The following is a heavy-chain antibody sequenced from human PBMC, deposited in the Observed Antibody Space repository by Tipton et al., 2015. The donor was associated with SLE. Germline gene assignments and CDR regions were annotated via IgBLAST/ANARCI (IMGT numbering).Heavy chain of an antibody. V-gene: IGHV3-30*02. Sequence: SLRLSCTSSGFTFVDYAMHWARQVPGKGLEWVAFIRADGSNKDYAGSVKGRFTISRDNSKNTLYLQMNRLRVEDTAVYYCAGGTGAYFDHWGQGTLVTVSS. J-gene: IGHJ4*02. CDR3: AGGTGAYFDH. D-gene: IGHD3-16*01. CDR2: IRADGSNK. CDR1: GFTFVDYA.